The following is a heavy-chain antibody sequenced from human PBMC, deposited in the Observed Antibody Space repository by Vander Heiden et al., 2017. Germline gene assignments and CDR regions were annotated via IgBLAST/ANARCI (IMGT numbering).Heavy chain of an antibody. CDR2: MRSKGNSYAT. J-gene: IGHJ6*02. Sequence: EVQLVESGGGLVQPGGSLQLSCAASGSTFRGSAMQWVRQASGKGREWVGSMRSKGNSYATAYASSVKGRFTISRDDSKTTAYLQMNSLKTEDTAVYYCTRPDTDMDVWGQGTTVTVSS. CDR1: GSTFRGSA. V-gene: IGHV3-73*02. CDR3: TRPDTDMDV.